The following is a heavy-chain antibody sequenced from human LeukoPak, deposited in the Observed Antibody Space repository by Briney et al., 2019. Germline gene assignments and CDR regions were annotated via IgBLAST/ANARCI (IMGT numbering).Heavy chain of an antibody. CDR2: INHSGST. Sequence: SETLSLTCAVYGGSFSGYYWSWIRQPPGKGLEWIGEINHSGSTNYNPSLKSRVTISVDTSKNQFSLKLSSVTAADTAVYYCARATIALLRVTGASFDIWGQGTMATVSS. J-gene: IGHJ3*02. V-gene: IGHV4-34*01. CDR3: ARATIALLRVTGASFDI. CDR1: GGSFSGYY. D-gene: IGHD2-21*02.